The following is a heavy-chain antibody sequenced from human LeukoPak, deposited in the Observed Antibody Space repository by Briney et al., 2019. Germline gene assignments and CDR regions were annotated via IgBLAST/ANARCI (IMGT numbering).Heavy chain of an antibody. CDR2: IYDSGST. J-gene: IGHJ4*02. CDR1: GGSMSSYY. Sequence: SETLSLTCTVSGGSMSSYYWSWIRQPPGKGLEWIGYIYDSGSTNYNPSLKSRVAISVDTSKNQFSLKLSSVTAADTAVYYCARDGGSYYMGDYYFDYWGQGTRVTVSS. D-gene: IGHD1-26*01. V-gene: IGHV4-59*01. CDR3: ARDGGSYYMGDYYFDY.